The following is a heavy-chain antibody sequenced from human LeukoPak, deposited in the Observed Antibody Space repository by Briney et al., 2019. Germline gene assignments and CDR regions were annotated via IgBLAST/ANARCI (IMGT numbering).Heavy chain of an antibody. Sequence: SETLSLTCTVSSGSISSYYWSWVRQPPGKGLEWIGYIYYSGSTNYNPSLKSRVTISVDTSKNQFSLKPSSVSAADTAVYYCARDDSSGWFDPWGQGTLVTVSS. J-gene: IGHJ5*02. CDR2: IYYSGST. CDR1: SGSISSYY. CDR3: ARDDSSGWFDP. V-gene: IGHV4-59*01. D-gene: IGHD6-19*01.